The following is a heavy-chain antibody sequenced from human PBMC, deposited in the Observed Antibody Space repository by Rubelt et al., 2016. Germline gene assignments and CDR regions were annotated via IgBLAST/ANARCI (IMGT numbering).Heavy chain of an antibody. CDR3: ARIPGSGSSEINWFDP. CDR1: GYSFTSYW. J-gene: IGHJ5*02. V-gene: IGHV5-10-1*03. CDR2: IDPSDSYT. D-gene: IGHD3-10*01. Sequence: EVQLVQSGAEVKKPGESLRISCKGSGYSFTSYWISWVRQMPGKGLEWMGRIDPSDSYTNYNPAFQGHVTIAADKAIRTAYLQWSSLKASDTAMYYCARIPGSGSSEINWFDPWGQGTLVTVSS.